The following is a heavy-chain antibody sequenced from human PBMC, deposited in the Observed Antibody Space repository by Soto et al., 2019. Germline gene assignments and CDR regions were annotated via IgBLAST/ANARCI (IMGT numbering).Heavy chain of an antibody. CDR2: ISGSGVST. CDR3: AKENVYCSGPKWFDP. V-gene: IGHV3-23*01. CDR1: GFTFSSYA. Sequence: GGSLRLSCAASGFTFSSYAMSWVRQAPGKGLEWVSAISGSGVSTYYADSVKGRFTISRDNSKKTLYLQMNSLRAEDTAVYYCAKENVYCSGPKWFDPWGQRTLVPVCS. J-gene: IGHJ5*02. D-gene: IGHD6-19*01.